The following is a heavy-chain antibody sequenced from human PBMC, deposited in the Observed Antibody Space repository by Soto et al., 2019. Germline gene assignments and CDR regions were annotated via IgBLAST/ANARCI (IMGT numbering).Heavy chain of an antibody. Sequence: SETLSLTCAVYGGSFSGYYWSWIRQPPGKGLEWIGEINHSGSTNYNPSLKSRVTISVDTSKNQFSLKLTSVTAADTAVYYCASTGGAAAGNYFDYWGQGTLVTVSS. D-gene: IGHD6-13*01. CDR1: GGSFSGYY. CDR3: ASTGGAAAGNYFDY. J-gene: IGHJ4*02. V-gene: IGHV4-34*01. CDR2: INHSGST.